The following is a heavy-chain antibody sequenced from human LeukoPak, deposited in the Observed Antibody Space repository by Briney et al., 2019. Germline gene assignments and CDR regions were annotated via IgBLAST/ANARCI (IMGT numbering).Heavy chain of an antibody. J-gene: IGHJ4*02. CDR1: GGTFSSYA. CDR3: AREVYYYDSSGYRDY. CDR2: IIHIFGTA. D-gene: IGHD3-22*01. V-gene: IGHV1-69*05. Sequence: SVNVSCKASGGTFSSYAISWVRQAPGQGLEWMGRIIHIFGTANYPQKFQGSVTITKDESTSTAYMELSSLRSEDTAVYYCAREVYYYDSSGYRDYWGQGTLVTVSS.